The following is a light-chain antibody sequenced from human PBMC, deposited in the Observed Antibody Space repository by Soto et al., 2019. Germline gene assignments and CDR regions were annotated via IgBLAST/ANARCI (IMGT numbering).Light chain of an antibody. Sequence: ENVWRKSAGTLSLYPGERATLSCRVSQTVSTNYLAWYQQKPGQAPRLLIYGASKRATGIPDRFSGSGSGTDFTLTISRLEPEDFAVYCCQLYGSSPRPFGHGTKVDIK. CDR2: GAS. CDR1: QTVSTNY. V-gene: IGKV3-20*01. J-gene: IGKJ3*01. CDR3: QLYGSSPRP.